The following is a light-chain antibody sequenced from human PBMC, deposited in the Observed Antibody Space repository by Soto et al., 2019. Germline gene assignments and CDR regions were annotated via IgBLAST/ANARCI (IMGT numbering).Light chain of an antibody. CDR1: QSISSW. Sequence: DIQMTQSPSTLSASVGDRVTITCPASQSISSWLAWYQHKPGKAPRGLTYKASTLESGAPSRFSGSGSGTEFYLTISSLQPDDLATYYCQQYYSYPWTFGQGTKVDIK. CDR2: KAS. CDR3: QQYYSYPWT. V-gene: IGKV1-5*03. J-gene: IGKJ1*01.